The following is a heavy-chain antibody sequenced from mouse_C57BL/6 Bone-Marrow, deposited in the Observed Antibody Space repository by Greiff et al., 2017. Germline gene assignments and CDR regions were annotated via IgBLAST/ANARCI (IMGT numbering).Heavy chain of an antibody. CDR2: ISSGSSTI. J-gene: IGHJ4*01. CDR3: ARPLTGPYAMDY. CDR1: GFTFSDYG. Sequence: EVQVVESGGGLVKPGGSLKLSCAASGFTFSDYGMHWVRQAPEKGQEWVAYISSGSSTIYYADTVKGRFTISRDNAKNTLFLQMTSLRSEDTAMYYCARPLTGPYAMDYWGQGTSVTVSS. V-gene: IGHV5-17*01. D-gene: IGHD4-1*01.